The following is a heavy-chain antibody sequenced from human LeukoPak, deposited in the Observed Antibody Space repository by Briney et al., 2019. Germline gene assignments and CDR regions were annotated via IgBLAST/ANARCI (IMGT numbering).Heavy chain of an antibody. CDR3: ARGEFWETGFDP. CDR1: GGSFSGYY. D-gene: IGHD3-10*01. CDR2: INHSGST. V-gene: IGHV4-34*01. J-gene: IGHJ5*02. Sequence: PSETLSLTCAVYGGSFSGYYWSWIRQPPGKGLEWIGEINHSGSTNYNPSLKSRVTISVDTSKNQFSLKLSSVTAADTAVYYCARGEFWETGFDPWGQGTLVTVSS.